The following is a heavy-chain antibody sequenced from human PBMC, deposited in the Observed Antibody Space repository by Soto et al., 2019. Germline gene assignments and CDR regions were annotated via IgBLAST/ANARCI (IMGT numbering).Heavy chain of an antibody. CDR2: INPIFGTA. V-gene: IGHV1-69*13. D-gene: IGHD2-2*01. Sequence: GASVKVSCKASGGTSSSYAISWVRQAPGQGLEWMGGINPIFGTANYAQKFQGRVTITADESTSTAYMELSSLRSEDTAVYYCARGDMPWAYYYYGMDVWGQGTTVTVSS. CDR1: GGTSSSYA. CDR3: ARGDMPWAYYYYGMDV. J-gene: IGHJ6*02.